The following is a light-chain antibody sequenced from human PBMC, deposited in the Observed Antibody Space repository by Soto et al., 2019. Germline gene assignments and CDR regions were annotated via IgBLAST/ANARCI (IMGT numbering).Light chain of an antibody. V-gene: IGKV3-15*01. CDR3: QQYNNWPLT. J-gene: IGKJ1*01. Sequence: EIVVTQFPSTLSVSPGDRVTLSFRASQSIGRNFASCQQTPGQAPRLLIYGASTRATGIPARFSGSGSGTEFTLTISNLQSEDFAVYYCQQYNNWPLTFGQGTKVDIK. CDR1: QSIGRN. CDR2: GAS.